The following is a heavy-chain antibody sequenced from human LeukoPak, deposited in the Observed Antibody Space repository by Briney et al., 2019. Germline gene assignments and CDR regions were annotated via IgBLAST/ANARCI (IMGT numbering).Heavy chain of an antibody. Sequence: GGSLRLSCAAPGFTFSSYSMNWVRQAPGKGLEWVSSISSSSSYIYYADSVKGRFTISRDNAKNSLYLQMNSLRAEDTAVYYCASGGTYYYGSGSYTVDYWGQGTLVTASS. CDR3: ASGGTYYYGSGSYTVDY. D-gene: IGHD3-10*01. CDR1: GFTFSSYS. J-gene: IGHJ4*02. CDR2: ISSSSSYI. V-gene: IGHV3-21*01.